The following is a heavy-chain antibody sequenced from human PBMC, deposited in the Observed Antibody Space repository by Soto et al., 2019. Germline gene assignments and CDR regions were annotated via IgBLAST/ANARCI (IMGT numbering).Heavy chain of an antibody. CDR3: ARGRDDDRVLWDY. V-gene: IGHV4-39*01. J-gene: IGHJ4*02. D-gene: IGHD3-10*01. CDR2: IYYSGST. CDR1: GGSISSSSYY. Sequence: QLQLQESGPGLVKPSETLSLTCTVSGGSISSSSYYWCWIRQPPGKGLEWIGSIYYSGSTYYNPYLKSRVTISVATSKNQFSLKLRSVTAADTAVYYCARGRDDDRVLWDYWGQGTLVTVSS.